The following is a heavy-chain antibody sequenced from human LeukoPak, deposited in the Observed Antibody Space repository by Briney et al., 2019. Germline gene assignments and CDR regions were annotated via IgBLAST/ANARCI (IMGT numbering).Heavy chain of an antibody. V-gene: IGHV3-64D*06. Sequence: GGSLRLSCSASGVTFSSHAMHWVRQAPGKGLEYVSGISDNGGSTLYADSVKGRFTISRDNSKNTLYLQMRGEDTAVYYCYISGWTEDIDNWGQGTLVTVSS. CDR1: GVTFSSHA. J-gene: IGHJ4*02. CDR2: ISDNGGST. CDR3: YISGWTEDIDN. D-gene: IGHD6-19*01.